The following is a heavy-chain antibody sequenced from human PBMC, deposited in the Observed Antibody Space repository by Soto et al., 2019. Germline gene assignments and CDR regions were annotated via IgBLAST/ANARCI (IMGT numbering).Heavy chain of an antibody. CDR1: GFTFSSYS. CDR2: ISSSSSYI. CDR3: ARLGAAAGPYYYYGMDV. J-gene: IGHJ6*02. V-gene: IGHV3-21*01. Sequence: GGSLRLSCAASGFTFSSYSMNWVRQAPGKGLEWVSSISSSSSYIYYADSVKGRFTISRDNAKNSLYLQMNSLRAEDTAVYYCARLGAAAGPYYYYGMDVWGQGTTVTVSS. D-gene: IGHD6-13*01.